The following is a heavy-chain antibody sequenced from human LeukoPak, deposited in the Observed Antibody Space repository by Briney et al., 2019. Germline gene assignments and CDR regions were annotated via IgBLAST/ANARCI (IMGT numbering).Heavy chain of an antibody. J-gene: IGHJ6*02. CDR1: GGSISSYY. CDR2: IYTSGST. D-gene: IGHD6-13*01. CDR3: ARDFDSSSHYYYYGMDV. V-gene: IGHV4-4*07. Sequence: SETLSLTCTVSGGSISSYYWSWIRQPAGKGLEWIGRIYTSGSTNYNPSLKSRVTISVDTSKNQFSLKLSSVTAADTAVYYCARDFDSSSHYYYYGMDVWGQGTTVTVSS.